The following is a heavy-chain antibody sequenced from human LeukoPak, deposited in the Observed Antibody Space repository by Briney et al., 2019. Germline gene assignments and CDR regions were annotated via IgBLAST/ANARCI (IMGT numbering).Heavy chain of an antibody. CDR2: MNPNSGNT. CDR3: ARGRRGCSSTSCSYYFDY. J-gene: IGHJ4*02. CDR1: GYTFTSYD. Sequence: ASVKVSCKASGYTFTSYDINWVRQATGQGLEWMGWMNPNSGNTGYAQKFQGRVTITRNTSISTAYMELSSLRSEDTAVYYCARGRRGCSSTSCSYYFDYWGQGTLVTVSS. D-gene: IGHD2-2*01. V-gene: IGHV1-8*03.